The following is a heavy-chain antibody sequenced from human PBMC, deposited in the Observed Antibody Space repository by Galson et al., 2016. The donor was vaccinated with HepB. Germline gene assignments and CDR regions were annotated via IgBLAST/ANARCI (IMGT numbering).Heavy chain of an antibody. V-gene: IGHV3-23*01. CDR1: GFTFSDYA. J-gene: IGHJ6*02. D-gene: IGHD5-12*01. CDR2: IRGSDGST. Sequence: SLRLSCAAPGFTFSDYAMTWVRQVPGKGLEWVGFIRGSDGSTDYAGSVKGRFTITRDNAKNTLFLQMNRLRADDTAVYYCAKQQNRGGGHDVGVYYGLDDWGPGTTVTVSS. CDR3: AKQQNRGGGHDVGVYYGLDD.